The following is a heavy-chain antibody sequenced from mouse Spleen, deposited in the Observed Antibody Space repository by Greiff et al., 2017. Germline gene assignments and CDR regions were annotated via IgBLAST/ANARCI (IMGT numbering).Heavy chain of an antibody. Sequence: EVQLQQSGPVLVKPGASVKMSCKASGYTFTDYYMNWVKQSHGKSLEWIGVINPYNGGTSYNQKFKGKATLTVDKSSSTAYMELNSLTSEDSAVYYCARWGITTVGYWYFDVWGAGTTVTVSS. CDR1: GYTFTDYY. V-gene: IGHV1-19*01. D-gene: IGHD1-1*01. CDR3: ARWGITTVGYWYFDV. J-gene: IGHJ1*01. CDR2: INPYNGGT.